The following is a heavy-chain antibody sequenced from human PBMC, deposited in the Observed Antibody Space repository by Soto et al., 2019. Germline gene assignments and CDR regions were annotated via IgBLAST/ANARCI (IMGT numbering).Heavy chain of an antibody. J-gene: IGHJ4*02. D-gene: IGHD3-3*01. CDR1: GFTFSSYA. Sequence: GGSLRLSCAASGFTFSSYAMSWVRQAPGKGLEWVSAISGSGGSTYYADSVKGRFTISRDNSKNTLYLQMNSLRAEDTAVYYCAKDLGRWTYYDFWSGQIDFDYWGPGTLVTVSS. CDR2: ISGSGGST. CDR3: AKDLGRWTYYDFWSGQIDFDY. V-gene: IGHV3-23*01.